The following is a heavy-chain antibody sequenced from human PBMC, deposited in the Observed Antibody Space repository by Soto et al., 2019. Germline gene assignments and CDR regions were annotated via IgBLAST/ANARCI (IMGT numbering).Heavy chain of an antibody. CDR3: ARDEAYYYDSSGYYYWFDP. J-gene: IGHJ5*02. D-gene: IGHD3-22*01. CDR2: ISSSSSYI. Sequence: EVQLVESGGGLVKPGGSLRLSCAASGFTFSSYSMNWVRQAPGKGLEWVSSISSSSSYIYYADSVKGRFTISRDNAKNSLYLQMNSLRAEDTAVYYCARDEAYYYDSSGYYYWFDPWGQGTLVTVSS. V-gene: IGHV3-21*01. CDR1: GFTFSSYS.